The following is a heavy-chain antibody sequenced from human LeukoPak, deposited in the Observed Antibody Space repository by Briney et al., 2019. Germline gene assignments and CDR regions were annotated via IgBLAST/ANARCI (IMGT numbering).Heavy chain of an antibody. CDR3: ARVAVSGPTGWFGS. D-gene: IGHD2-8*02. J-gene: IGHJ5*01. CDR2: ISSTSAYI. CDR1: GFALKSYS. V-gene: IGHV3-21*01. Sequence: GGSLRLSCAGSGFALKSYSLSWVRQAPGKGLEWVSSISSTSAYIYYADSVKGRFTISRDNVDNVVYLQMNSLGAEDTAVYYCARVAVSGPTGWFGSWGQGTLVIVSS.